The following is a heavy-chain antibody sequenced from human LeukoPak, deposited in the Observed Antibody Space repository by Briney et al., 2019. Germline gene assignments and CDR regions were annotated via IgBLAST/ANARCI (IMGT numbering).Heavy chain of an antibody. J-gene: IGHJ4*02. CDR3: TTKPRTSISL. D-gene: IGHD3-3*01. CDR1: GFTFSNYG. V-gene: IGHV3-15*01. CDR2: IKSKIDGGAT. Sequence: GGSLRLSCAASGFTFSNYGMSWVRQAPGKGLEWVGRIKSKIDGGATDYAAPVKGRFTISRDDSKNTLYLQMSSLKTEDTAVYYCTTKPRTSISLWGQGTLVIVSS.